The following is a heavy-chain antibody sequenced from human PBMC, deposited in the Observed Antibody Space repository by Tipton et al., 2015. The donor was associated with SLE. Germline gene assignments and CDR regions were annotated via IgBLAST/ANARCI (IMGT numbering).Heavy chain of an antibody. D-gene: IGHD5-12*01. V-gene: IGHV3-23*01. CDR1: GFTFSRHD. J-gene: IGHJ5*02. CDR3: AKVESEEVAADWFDP. CDR2: ISGSGTRT. Sequence: SLRLSCAASGFTFSRHDMSWVRQAPGKGLEWVSAISGSGTRTYYADSVRGRFTISRDNSKNTMYLQMNSLRAEDTAVYYCAKVESEEVAADWFDPRGQGILVTVSS.